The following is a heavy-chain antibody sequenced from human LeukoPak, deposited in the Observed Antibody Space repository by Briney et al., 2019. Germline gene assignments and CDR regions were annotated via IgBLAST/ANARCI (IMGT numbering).Heavy chain of an antibody. D-gene: IGHD2-15*01. V-gene: IGHV3-15*01. CDR2: IKSKTDGGTT. J-gene: IGHJ6*02. Sequence: GGSLRLSCAASGFTFSNAWMSWVRQAPGKGLEWVGRIKSKTDGGTTDYAAPVKGRFTISRDDSKNTLYLQMNSLKTEDTAVYYCTTCGRHYYYYGMDVWGQGTTVTVSS. CDR3: TTCGRHYYYYGMDV. CDR1: GFTFSNAW.